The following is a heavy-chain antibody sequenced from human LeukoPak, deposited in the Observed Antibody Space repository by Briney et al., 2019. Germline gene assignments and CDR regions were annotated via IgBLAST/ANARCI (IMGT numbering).Heavy chain of an antibody. CDR2: ISGSGGST. Sequence: GGSLRLSCAASGFTFSSYAMSWVRQAPGKGLEWVSAISGSGGSTYYADSVKGQFTISRDNSKNTLYLQMNSLRAEDTAVYYCAKEYGSGSYYSLLGIFDYWGQGTLVTVSS. V-gene: IGHV3-23*01. CDR3: AKEYGSGSYYSLLGIFDY. CDR1: GFTFSSYA. J-gene: IGHJ4*02. D-gene: IGHD3-10*01.